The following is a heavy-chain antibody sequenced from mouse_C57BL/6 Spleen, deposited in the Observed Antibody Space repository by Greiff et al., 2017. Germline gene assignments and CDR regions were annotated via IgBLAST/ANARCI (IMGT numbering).Heavy chain of an antibody. Sequence: ESGPGLVKPSQSLSLTCSVTGYSITSGYYWNWIRQFPGNKLEWMGYISYDGSNNYNPSLKNRISITRDTSKNQFFLKLNSVTTEDTATYYCAVYYDYDDGRFDYWGQGTTLTVSS. CDR1: GYSITSGYY. V-gene: IGHV3-6*01. CDR2: ISYDGSN. J-gene: IGHJ2*01. CDR3: AVYYDYDDGRFDY. D-gene: IGHD2-4*01.